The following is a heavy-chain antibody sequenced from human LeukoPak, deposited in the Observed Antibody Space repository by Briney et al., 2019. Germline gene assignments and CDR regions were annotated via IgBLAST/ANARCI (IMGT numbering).Heavy chain of an antibody. CDR2: ISSNGDTT. Sequence: PGGSLRLSCAASGFTFSTYAMYWVRQAPGKGLEYVSVISSNGDTTYYANSVKGRFTISRDNSKNTVYLQMGSLRPEDMAVYYCARVNGEGSYYFDYWGQGALVTVSS. J-gene: IGHJ4*02. CDR3: ARVNGEGSYYFDY. CDR1: GFTFSTYA. D-gene: IGHD4-17*01. V-gene: IGHV3-64*01.